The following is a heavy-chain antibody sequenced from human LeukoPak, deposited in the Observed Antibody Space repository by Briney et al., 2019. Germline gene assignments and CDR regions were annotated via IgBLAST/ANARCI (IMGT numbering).Heavy chain of an antibody. Sequence: ASVKVSFKASGYTFTSYGISWVRQAPGQGLEWMGWISAYNGNTNYAQKLQGRVTMTTDTSTSTAYMELRSMRSDGTAVYYCARDRVAAAGTRSQNWFDPWGQGTLVTVSS. CDR2: ISAYNGNT. D-gene: IGHD6-13*01. V-gene: IGHV1-18*01. CDR3: ARDRVAAAGTRSQNWFDP. CDR1: GYTFTSYG. J-gene: IGHJ5*02.